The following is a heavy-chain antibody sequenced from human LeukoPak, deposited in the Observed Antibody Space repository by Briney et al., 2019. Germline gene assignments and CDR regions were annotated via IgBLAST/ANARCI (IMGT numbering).Heavy chain of an antibody. CDR3: ARRTGYNFYYLDV. CDR2: ISTYNGNA. D-gene: IGHD3/OR15-3a*01. V-gene: IGHV1-18*01. J-gene: IGHJ6*03. CDR1: GYIFTQYG. Sequence: ASVKVSCKTSGYIFTQYGISWVRRAPGQGLEWMAWISTYNGNADYAQKFQGRASMTTDTSTSTAYMELRSLRSDDTAVYYCARRTGYNFYYLDVWGQGTTVIVSS.